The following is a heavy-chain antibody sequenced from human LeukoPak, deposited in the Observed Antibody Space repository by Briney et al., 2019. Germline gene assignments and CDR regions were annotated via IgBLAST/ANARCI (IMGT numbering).Heavy chain of an antibody. CDR1: GYTFTSYY. CDR3: ARDYGLAVAGSYYYYYMDV. V-gene: IGHV1-46*01. Sequence: ASVKVSCKASGYTFTSYYMHWVRQAPGQGLEWMGIINPSGGSTSYAQKFQGRVTMTRDTSTSTVYMELSSLRSEDTAVYYCARDYGLAVAGSYYYYYMDVWGKGTTVTISS. CDR2: INPSGGST. D-gene: IGHD6-19*01. J-gene: IGHJ6*03.